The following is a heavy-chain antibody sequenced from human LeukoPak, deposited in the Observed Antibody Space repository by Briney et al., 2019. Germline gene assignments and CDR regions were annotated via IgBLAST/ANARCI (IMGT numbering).Heavy chain of an antibody. CDR3: ARAKLGGGVTNNDY. V-gene: IGHV3-21*01. Sequence: GGSLRLSCAASGFTFSSYSMNWVRQAPGKGLEWVSSISSSSSYIYYADSVNGRFTISRDNAKNSLYLQMNSLRAEDTAVYYCARAKLGGGVTNNDYWGQGTLVTVSS. D-gene: IGHD3-16*01. J-gene: IGHJ4*02. CDR1: GFTFSSYS. CDR2: ISSSSSYI.